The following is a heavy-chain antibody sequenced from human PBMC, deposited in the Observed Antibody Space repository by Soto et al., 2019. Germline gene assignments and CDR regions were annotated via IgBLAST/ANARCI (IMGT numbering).Heavy chain of an antibody. J-gene: IGHJ4*02. CDR3: ALRRVAYADF. D-gene: IGHD2-2*01. CDR2: LYSGGNT. Sequence: GGSLRLSCAASEFTVTNNEMSWIRQAPGKGLEWVSILYSGGNTYYADSVEGRFTISRDGSKNTLYLHMNSLRAEDTAVYYCALRRVAYADFWGQGTRVTVSS. CDR1: EFTVTNNE. V-gene: IGHV3-53*01.